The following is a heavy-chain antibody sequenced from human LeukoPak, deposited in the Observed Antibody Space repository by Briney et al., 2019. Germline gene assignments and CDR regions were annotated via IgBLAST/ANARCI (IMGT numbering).Heavy chain of an antibody. CDR2: IYTSGST. CDR1: GGSISSYY. D-gene: IGHD4-17*01. Sequence: SDTLSLTCTVSGGSISSYYWSWIRQPAGKGLEWIGRIYTSGSTNYNPSYNPSLKSRVTMSVDTSKNQFSLKLSSVTTADTAVYYCAREGLTTASRGLDYWGQGTLVTVSS. J-gene: IGHJ4*02. V-gene: IGHV4-4*07. CDR3: AREGLTTASRGLDY.